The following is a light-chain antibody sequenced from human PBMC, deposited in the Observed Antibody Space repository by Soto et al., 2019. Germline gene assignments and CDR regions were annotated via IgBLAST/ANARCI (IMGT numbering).Light chain of an antibody. V-gene: IGKV3D-15*01. J-gene: IGKJ1*01. CDR3: QQYNNWPPWT. Sequence: EIVMTQSPATLSVSPGERATLSCRASQSVSSNLAWYQQKPGQAPRLLIYGASTRATGIPSRFSGSRSGAEFPLTISTLHSEDFPVYYCQQYNNWPPWTFGQGTRVEIK. CDR1: QSVSSN. CDR2: GAS.